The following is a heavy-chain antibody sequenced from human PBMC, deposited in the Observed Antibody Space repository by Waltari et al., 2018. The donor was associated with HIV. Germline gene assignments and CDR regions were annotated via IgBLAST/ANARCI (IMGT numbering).Heavy chain of an antibody. CDR2: INTGNDNT. D-gene: IGHD3-10*01. CDR3: ARNRIFTYPFDY. CDR1: GYTFTDYA. V-gene: IGHV1-3*04. Sequence: QVQLVQSGAEVKKPGASVKVSCKASGYTFTDYAMHWLRQAPGQRLEWMGWINTGNDNTKYSQKFQGRVTITRDTSASTAYMELTSLRSDDTAVYYCARNRIFTYPFDYWGQGTLVTVSS. J-gene: IGHJ4*02.